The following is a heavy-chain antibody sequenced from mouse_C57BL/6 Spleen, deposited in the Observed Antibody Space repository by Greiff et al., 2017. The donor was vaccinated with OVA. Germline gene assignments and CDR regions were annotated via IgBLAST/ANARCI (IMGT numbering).Heavy chain of an antibody. V-gene: IGHV1-52*01. D-gene: IGHD3-2*02. Sequence: VQLKQPGAELVRPGSSVKLSCKASGYTFTSYWMHWVKQRPIQGLEWIGNIDPSDSETHYNQKFKDKATLTVDKSSSTAYMQLSSLTSEDSAVYYCAKQLRLPDYAMDYWGQGTSVTVSS. CDR2: IDPSDSET. CDR3: AKQLRLPDYAMDY. CDR1: GYTFTSYW. J-gene: IGHJ4*01.